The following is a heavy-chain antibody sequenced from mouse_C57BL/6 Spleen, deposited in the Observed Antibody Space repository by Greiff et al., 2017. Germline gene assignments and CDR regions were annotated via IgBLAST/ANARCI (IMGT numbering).Heavy chain of an antibody. D-gene: IGHD2-4*01. CDR3: ARSPSYDYEDYAMDY. Sequence: QVQLQQPGAELVRPGSSVKLSCKASGYTFTSYWMDWVKQRPGQGLEWIGNIYPSDSETHYNQKFKDKATLTVDKSSSTAYMQLSSLTSEDSAVYYCARSPSYDYEDYAMDYWGQGTSVTVSS. CDR1: GYTFTSYW. J-gene: IGHJ4*01. CDR2: IYPSDSET. V-gene: IGHV1-61*01.